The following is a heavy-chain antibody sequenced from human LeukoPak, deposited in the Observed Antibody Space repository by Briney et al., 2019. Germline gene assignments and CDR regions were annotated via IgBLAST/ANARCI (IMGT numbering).Heavy chain of an antibody. Sequence: PSETLSLTCAVYGGSFSGYYWSWIRQPPGKGLEWIGEINHSGGTNYNPSLKSRVTISVDTSKNQFSLKLSSVTAADTAVYYCARVIVVVPAATLDVWGKGTTVTVSS. D-gene: IGHD2-2*01. CDR2: INHSGGT. CDR1: GGSFSGYY. V-gene: IGHV4-34*01. J-gene: IGHJ6*04. CDR3: ARVIVVVPAATLDV.